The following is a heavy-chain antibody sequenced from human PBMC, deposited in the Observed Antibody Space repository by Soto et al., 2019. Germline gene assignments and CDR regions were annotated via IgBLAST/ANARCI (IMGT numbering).Heavy chain of an antibody. CDR1: GGSISSGGYY. V-gene: IGHV4-31*03. D-gene: IGHD3-10*01. J-gene: IGHJ6*01. CDR2: MYYSGST. CDR3: ASLLGGWYYYRMDV. Sequence: SETLSLTCTVSGGSISSGGYYCSWIRQHPGQGLEWIGYMYYSGSTYYNPSLKRRVTISVDTYTTQFSLKLSSVTAADTAVYYCASLLGGWYYYRMDVWGQGTKVTVSS.